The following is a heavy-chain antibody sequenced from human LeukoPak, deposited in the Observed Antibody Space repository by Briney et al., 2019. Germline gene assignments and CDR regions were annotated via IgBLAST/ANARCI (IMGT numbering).Heavy chain of an antibody. CDR1: GYTFTSYG. D-gene: IGHD3-10*01. CDR3: AREGRDYYYYYMDV. CDR2: ISAYNGNT. J-gene: IGHJ6*03. V-gene: IGHV1-18*01. Sequence: ASVRVSCKASGYTFTSYGISWVRQAPGQGLEWMGWISAYNGNTNYAQKLQGRVTMTTDTSTSTAYMELRSLRSDDTAVYYCAREGRDYYYYYMDVWGKGTTVTISS.